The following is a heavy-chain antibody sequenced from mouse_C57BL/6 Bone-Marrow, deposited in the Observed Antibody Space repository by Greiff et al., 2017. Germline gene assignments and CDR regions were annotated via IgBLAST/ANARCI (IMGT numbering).Heavy chain of an antibody. Sequence: QVQLQQPGAELVKPGASVKLSCKASGYTFTSYWMHWVKQRPGQGLEWIGMIHPNSGSTNYNEKFKSKATLTVDQSSSTAYMQLRSLTSEDSAVYYCARGEDYYCGSSCYWGQGTLVTVSA. V-gene: IGHV1-64*01. CDR1: GYTFTSYW. D-gene: IGHD1-1*01. CDR3: ARGEDYYCGSSCY. J-gene: IGHJ3*01. CDR2: IHPNSGST.